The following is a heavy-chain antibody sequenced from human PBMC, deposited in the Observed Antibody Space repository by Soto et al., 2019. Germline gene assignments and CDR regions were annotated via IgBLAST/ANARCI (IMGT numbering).Heavy chain of an antibody. D-gene: IGHD3-22*01. V-gene: IGHV1-69*12. J-gene: IGHJ6*02. CDR1: GGSLSNYG. CDR3: ARGDATKIVVTTYYGMDV. Sequence: QVQLVQSGAEVKKPGSSVKVSCKASGGSLSNYGISWVRQAPGQGLEWMGAIIPVFGTPNYAQKFQDRVTITADESTNTVYLEVRSLTSEDPAVYYCARGDATKIVVTTYYGMDVWGQGTTVTVSS. CDR2: IIPVFGTP.